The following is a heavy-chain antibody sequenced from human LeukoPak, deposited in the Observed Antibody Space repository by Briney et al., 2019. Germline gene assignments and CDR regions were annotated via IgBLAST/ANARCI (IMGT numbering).Heavy chain of an antibody. CDR3: AGGYYLFDS. J-gene: IGHJ4*02. V-gene: IGHV4-39*01. CDR1: GGSFSSSSYY. D-gene: IGHD3-22*01. CDR2: MYYSGST. Sequence: SETLSLTCTVSGGSFSSSSYYWGWIRQPPGKGLEWIGSMYYSGSTYYNPSLKSRVTISVDTSKNQFSLKLSSVTAADTAIYYCAGGYYLFDSWGQGTLVTVSP.